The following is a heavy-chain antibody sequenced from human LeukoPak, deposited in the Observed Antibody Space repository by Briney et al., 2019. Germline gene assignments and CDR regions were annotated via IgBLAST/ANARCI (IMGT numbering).Heavy chain of an antibody. CDR1: GFTFSSYA. CDR2: IGSTGGST. D-gene: IGHD3-22*01. J-gene: IGHJ4*02. Sequence: PGGSLRLSCAASGFTFSSYAMHCVRQAPGKGLEYVSAIGSTGGSTYYANSVKGRFTISRDNSKNTLFLQMGSLRAEDMAVYYCARVFYDSSAYYYDYWGQGTLVTVSS. V-gene: IGHV3-64*01. CDR3: ARVFYDSSAYYYDY.